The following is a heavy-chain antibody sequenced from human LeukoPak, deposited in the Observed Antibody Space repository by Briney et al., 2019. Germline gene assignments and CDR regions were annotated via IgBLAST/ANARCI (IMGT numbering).Heavy chain of an antibody. CDR2: FDPEDGET. D-gene: IGHD4-17*01. Sequence: ASVKVSCKVSGYTLTELSMHWVRQAPGKGLEWMGGFDPEDGETIYAQKLQGRVTMTTDTSTSTAYMELRSLRSDDTAVYYCARATKTVTDWYFDLWGRGTLVTVSS. CDR3: ARATKTVTDWYFDL. V-gene: IGHV1-24*01. CDR1: GYTLTELS. J-gene: IGHJ2*01.